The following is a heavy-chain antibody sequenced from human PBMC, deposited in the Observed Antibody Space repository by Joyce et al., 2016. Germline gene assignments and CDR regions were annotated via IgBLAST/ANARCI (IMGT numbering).Heavy chain of an antibody. D-gene: IGHD1-14*01. CDR3: ARDGPKTTWDPGYYFDF. Sequence: QVKLVESGGGVVQPGRSLRLSCAASGFTFSGHSMHWVRQAPGKGLDWVAIISYDGKNTYYGDSMKGRFTNSRDNSKNTVYLQVDSLRTEDTAVYYCARDGPKTTWDPGYYFDFWGQGTLVTVSS. V-gene: IGHV3-30*04. CDR1: GFTFSGHS. J-gene: IGHJ4*02. CDR2: ISYDGKNT.